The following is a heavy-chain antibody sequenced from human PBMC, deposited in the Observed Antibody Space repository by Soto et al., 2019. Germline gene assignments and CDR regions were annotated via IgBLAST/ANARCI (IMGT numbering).Heavy chain of an antibody. J-gene: IGHJ6*02. D-gene: IGHD3-22*01. CDR1: VVPFTGYG. CDR2: IWYDGSNK. CDR3: ARFYYDSSXYLPSPYYYYYGMDV. Sequence: GGSFTPPCLAAVVPFTGYGMNWVRQAPGKGLEWVAVIWYDGSNKYYADSVKGRFTISRDNAKNSLYLQMNSLRAEDTAVYYCARFYYDSSXYLPSPYYYYYGMDVWGQGTTVTVSS. V-gene: IGHV3-33*03.